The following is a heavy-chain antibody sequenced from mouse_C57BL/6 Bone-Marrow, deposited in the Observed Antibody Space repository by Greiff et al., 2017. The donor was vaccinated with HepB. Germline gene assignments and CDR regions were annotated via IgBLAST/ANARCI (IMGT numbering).Heavy chain of an antibody. CDR1: GFNIKDDY. CDR2: IDPENGDT. CDR3: TTEGYYYGGYFDV. D-gene: IGHD1-1*01. J-gene: IGHJ1*03. V-gene: IGHV14-4*01. Sequence: EVQLQESGAELVRPGASVKLSCTASGFNIKDDYMHWVKQRPEQGLEWIGWIDPENGDTEYASKFQGKATITADTSSNTAYLKLSSLTSEDTAVYYCTTEGYYYGGYFDVWGTGTTVTVSS.